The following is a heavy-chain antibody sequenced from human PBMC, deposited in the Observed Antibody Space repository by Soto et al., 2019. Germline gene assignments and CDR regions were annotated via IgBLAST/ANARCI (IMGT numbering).Heavy chain of an antibody. CDR1: GGTFSSYA. J-gene: IGHJ4*02. D-gene: IGHD1-26*01. CDR3: ARRVGATNYFDY. CDR2: IIPIFGTA. Sequence: AASVKVSCKASGGTFSSYAISWVRQAPGQGLEWMGGIIPIFGTANYAQKFQGRVTITADESTSTAYMELSSLRSEDTAVYYCARRVGATNYFDYWGQGTLVTVSS. V-gene: IGHV1-69*13.